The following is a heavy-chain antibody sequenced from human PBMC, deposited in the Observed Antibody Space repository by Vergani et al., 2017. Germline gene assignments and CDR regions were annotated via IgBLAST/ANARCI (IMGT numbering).Heavy chain of an antibody. D-gene: IGHD2-2*01. Sequence: QVQLVQSGAEVKKPGSSVKVSCKASGGTFSSYTISWVRQAPGQGLEWMGRIIPILGIANYAQKFQGRVTITADKSTSTAYMELSSLRSEDTAVYYCARQGYCSSTSCYGYYYDYGMDVWGRGTTVTVSS. V-gene: IGHV1-69*02. CDR1: GGTFSSYT. CDR2: IIPILGIA. CDR3: ARQGYCSSTSCYGYYYDYGMDV. J-gene: IGHJ6*02.